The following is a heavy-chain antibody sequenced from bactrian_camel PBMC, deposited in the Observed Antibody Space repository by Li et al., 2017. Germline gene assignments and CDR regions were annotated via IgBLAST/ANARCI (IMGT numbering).Heavy chain of an antibody. CDR3: AASQPPGWGGSDWSGSDEYAY. J-gene: IGHJ4*01. CDR1: GFTFSSYA. D-gene: IGHD5*01. V-gene: IGHV3S31*01. CDR2: INSGGGST. Sequence: DVQLVESGGGLVQPGGSLRLSCVASGFTFSSYAMSWVRQAPGKGLEWVSAINSGGGSTYYADSVGGRFTISKDVAKNTLYLQMNSLDPQDTAVYYCAASQPPGWGGSDWSGSDEYAYWGQGTQVTVS.